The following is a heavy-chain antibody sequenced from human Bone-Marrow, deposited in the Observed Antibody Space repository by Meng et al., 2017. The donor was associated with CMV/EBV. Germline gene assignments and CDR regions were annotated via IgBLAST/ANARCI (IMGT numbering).Heavy chain of an antibody. CDR2: IKQDGSEK. Sequence: ETLSLTCAASGFTFSSYWMSWVRQAPGKGLEWVANIKQDGSEKYYVDSVKGRFTISRDNAKNSLYLQMNSLRAEDTAVYYCARVIAARPRYFDLWGRGTLVTVSS. V-gene: IGHV3-7*01. CDR1: GFTFSSYW. D-gene: IGHD6-6*01. J-gene: IGHJ2*01. CDR3: ARVIAARPRYFDL.